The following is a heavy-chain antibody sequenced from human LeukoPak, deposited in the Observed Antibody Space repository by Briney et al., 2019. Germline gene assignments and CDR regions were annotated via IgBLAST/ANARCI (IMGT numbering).Heavy chain of an antibody. CDR3: ARADYGGNIDY. CDR2: IYYSGST. Sequence: SETLSLTCTVSGGSISSGGYYWSWIRQHPGEGLEWIGYIYYSGSTYYNPSLKSRVTISVDTSKNQFSLKLSSLTAADTAVYYCARADYGGNIDYWGQGTLVTVSS. CDR1: GGSISSGGYY. D-gene: IGHD4-23*01. J-gene: IGHJ4*02. V-gene: IGHV4-31*03.